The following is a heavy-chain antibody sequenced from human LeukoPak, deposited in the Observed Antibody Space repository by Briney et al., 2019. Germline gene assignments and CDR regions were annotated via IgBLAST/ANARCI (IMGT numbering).Heavy chain of an antibody. V-gene: IGHV3-23*01. J-gene: IGHJ4*02. Sequence: QPGGSLRLSCAASGFTFSSDAMSWVRQAPGKGLEWVSGISGSGESTYYADSVKGRFTISRDNSKNTLYLHMNSLRVDDTAVYFCAYYDSSGYYYGRLRYWGQGTPVTVSS. D-gene: IGHD3-22*01. CDR1: GFTFSSDA. CDR3: AYYDSSGYYYGRLRY. CDR2: ISGSGEST.